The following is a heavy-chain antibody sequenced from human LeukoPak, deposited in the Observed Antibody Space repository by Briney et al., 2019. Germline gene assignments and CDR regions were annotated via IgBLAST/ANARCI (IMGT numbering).Heavy chain of an antibody. V-gene: IGHV1-2*02. CDR2: INPNSGGT. D-gene: IGHD6-6*01. Sequence: ASAKVSCKASGYTFTGYYMHWVRQAPGQGLEWMGWINPNSGGTNYAQKFQGRVTMTRDTSISTAYMELSRLRSDDTAVYYCARVRALTTYSSFRPGYFDYWGQGTLVTVSS. CDR1: GYTFTGYY. CDR3: ARVRALTTYSSFRPGYFDY. J-gene: IGHJ4*02.